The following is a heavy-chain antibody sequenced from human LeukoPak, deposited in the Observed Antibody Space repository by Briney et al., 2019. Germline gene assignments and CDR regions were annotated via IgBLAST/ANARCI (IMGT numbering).Heavy chain of an antibody. CDR2: IWHDGSNK. CDR1: GFTFSSYG. Sequence: GGSLRLSCAASGFTFSSYGMHWVRQAPGKGLEWVAVIWHDGSNKYYADSVKGRFTISRDNSKNTLYLQMNSLRAEDTAVYYCTKEGPAAMYYFDNWGQGTLVTVSS. J-gene: IGHJ4*02. D-gene: IGHD2-2*01. CDR3: TKEGPAAMYYFDN. V-gene: IGHV3-30*02.